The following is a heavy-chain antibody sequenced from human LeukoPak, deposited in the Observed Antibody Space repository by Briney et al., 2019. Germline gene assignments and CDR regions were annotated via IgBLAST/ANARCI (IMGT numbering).Heavy chain of an antibody. V-gene: IGHV3-23*01. CDR3: AKRYCTTTSCSYYLYYGLDV. J-gene: IGHJ6*02. Sequence: GGSLRLSCVASGFTFSSYAMGWVRQAPGKGLEWVSANIGSGDSTYYADSVKGRFTISRDNSKNTLYLQMNSLRAEDTAVYYCAKRYCTTTSCSYYLYYGLDVWGQGTTVTVSS. CDR1: GFTFSSYA. CDR2: NIGSGDST. D-gene: IGHD2-2*01.